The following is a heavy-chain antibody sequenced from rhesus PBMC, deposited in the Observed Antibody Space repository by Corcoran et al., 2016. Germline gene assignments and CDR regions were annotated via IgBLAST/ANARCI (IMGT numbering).Heavy chain of an antibody. V-gene: IGHV4-73*01. J-gene: IGHJ4*01. CDR1: GGSTSGYYS. CDR3: ARTYYSGSYYPD. D-gene: IGHD3-16*01. CDR2: IDGNSAST. Sequence: QVQLQESVEGLVKPSETLSLTCAVYGGSTSGYYSWCWLRQPPGKGLEWIGNIDGNSASTNYNPSLKNRVTISKDTSKNQFSLKLSSVTAADTAVYYCARTYYSGSYYPDWGQGVLVTVSS.